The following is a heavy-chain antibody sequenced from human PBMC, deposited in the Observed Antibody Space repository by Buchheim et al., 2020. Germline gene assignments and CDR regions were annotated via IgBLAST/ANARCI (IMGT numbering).Heavy chain of an antibody. CDR2: IYYSGST. CDR1: GGSISSSSYY. CDR3: ARRWSYGQRSFDY. V-gene: IGHV4-39*01. D-gene: IGHD5-18*01. J-gene: IGHJ4*02. Sequence: QLQLQESGPGLVKPSETLSLTCTVSGGSISSSSYYWGWIRQPPGKGLEWIGSIYYSGSTHYNPSLKSRVTISVDTSKNQFSLKLSSVTAADTAVYYCARRWSYGQRSFDYWGQGTL.